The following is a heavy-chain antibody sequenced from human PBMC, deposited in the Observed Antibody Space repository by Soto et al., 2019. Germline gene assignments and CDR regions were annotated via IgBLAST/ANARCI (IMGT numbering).Heavy chain of an antibody. J-gene: IGHJ4*02. CDR1: GGSIISGGHY. CDR3: GRVMIGTSRHTDSDY. V-gene: IGHV4-30-4*08. Sequence: PSETLSLTCTVSGGSIISGGHYWTWVRQHPGKGLEWMGYIYYTGSTSYNPSLKSRVTVSKDTSKNQFSLKVASVTAADTAIYYCGRVMIGTSRHTDSDYWGQGTQVTVSS. CDR2: IYYTGST. D-gene: IGHD2-2*01.